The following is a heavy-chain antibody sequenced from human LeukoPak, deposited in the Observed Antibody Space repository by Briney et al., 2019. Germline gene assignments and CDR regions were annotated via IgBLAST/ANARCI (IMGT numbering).Heavy chain of an antibody. CDR3: GTDRGPGTGVTPRLGY. CDR1: GFILSGYS. CDR2: ISSTSSFT. Sequence: GGSLRLSCAASGFILSGYSMNWVRQAPGKGLEWVSSISSTSSFTYYADSVKGRFTISRDNAKNSLYLEMNSLRAEDTAIYFCGTDRGPGTGVTPRLGYWGQGTLVTVSS. D-gene: IGHD4-23*01. J-gene: IGHJ4*02. V-gene: IGHV3-21*01.